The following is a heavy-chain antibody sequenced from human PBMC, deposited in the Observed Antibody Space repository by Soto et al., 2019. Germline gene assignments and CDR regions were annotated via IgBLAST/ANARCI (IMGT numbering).Heavy chain of an antibody. J-gene: IGHJ6*03. CDR1: GGSFSGYY. Sequence: SETLSLTCAVYGGSFSGYYWSWIRQPPGKGLEWIGEINHSGSTNYNPSLKSRVTISVDTSKNQFSLKLSSVTAADTAVYYCARGRAYYGSGSYINYYYYYMDVWGKGTTVTVSS. CDR3: ARGRAYYGSGSYINYYYYYMDV. V-gene: IGHV4-34*01. D-gene: IGHD3-10*01. CDR2: INHSGST.